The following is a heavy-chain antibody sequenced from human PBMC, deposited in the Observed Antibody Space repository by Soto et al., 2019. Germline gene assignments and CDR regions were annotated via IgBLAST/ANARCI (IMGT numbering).Heavy chain of an antibody. CDR2: IWYDGSKQ. CDR3: ARDVVGYCRSSTCENSYY. J-gene: IGHJ4*02. V-gene: IGHV3-33*01. D-gene: IGHD2-2*01. CDR1: GFTFSSYG. Sequence: QVQLVESGGGVVQPGRSLRLSCVATGFTFSSYGMNWVRQAPGKGLEWVAVIWYDGSKQYYADSVKGRFSISRDNSKDTLYLQMNSLRAEDTAVYYCARDVVGYCRSSTCENSYYWGQGTLVTVSS.